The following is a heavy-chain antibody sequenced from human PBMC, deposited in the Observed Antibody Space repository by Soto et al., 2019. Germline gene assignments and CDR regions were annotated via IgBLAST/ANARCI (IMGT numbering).Heavy chain of an antibody. CDR1: GGSISSGDYY. V-gene: IGHV4-30-4*01. CDR3: ARYDRSGYLRGNWFDP. J-gene: IGHJ5*02. Sequence: SETLSLTCTVSGGSISSGDYYWSWIRQPPGKGLEWIGYIYYSGSTYYNPSLKSRVTISVDTSKNQFSLKLSSVTAADTAVYYCARYDRSGYLRGNWFDPWGQGTLVTVSS. D-gene: IGHD3-22*01. CDR2: IYYSGST.